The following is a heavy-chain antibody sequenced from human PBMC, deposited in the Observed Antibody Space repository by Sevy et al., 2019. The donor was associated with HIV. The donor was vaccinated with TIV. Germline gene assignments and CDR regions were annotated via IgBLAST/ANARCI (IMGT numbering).Heavy chain of an antibody. J-gene: IGHJ4*02. D-gene: IGHD3-22*01. V-gene: IGHV3-48*03. Sequence: GGSLRLSCAASGFTFSNYEMNWVRQAPGKGLEWLSYISTSGSIIYYADSVKGRFTISRDNAKNSLYLQMNSLRAEDTAIYYCARVGDSSGYWGYFYYWGQGTLVTVSS. CDR3: ARVGDSSGYWGYFYY. CDR1: GFTFSNYE. CDR2: ISTSGSII.